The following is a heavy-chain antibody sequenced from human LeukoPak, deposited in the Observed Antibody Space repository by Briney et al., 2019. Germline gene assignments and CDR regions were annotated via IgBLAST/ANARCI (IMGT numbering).Heavy chain of an antibody. CDR2: INHSGST. CDR1: GGSFSGYY. V-gene: IGHV4-34*01. Sequence: PSETLSLTCAVYGGSFSGYYWSWIRQPPGKGLEWIGEINHSGSTNYNPSLKSRVTISVDTSKNQFSLKLSSVTAADTAVYYCARHWVTTAYYMDVWGKGTTVTVSS. J-gene: IGHJ6*03. D-gene: IGHD4-11*01. CDR3: ARHWVTTAYYMDV.